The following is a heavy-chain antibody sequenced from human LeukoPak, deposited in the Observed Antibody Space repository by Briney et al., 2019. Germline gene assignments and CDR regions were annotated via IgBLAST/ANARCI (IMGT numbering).Heavy chain of an antibody. CDR2: INPNSGGT. D-gene: IGHD3-9*01. CDR1: GYTFTGYY. Sequence: ASVTVSFKASGYTFTGYYMHWVRQAPGQGREWMGWINPNSGGTSYAQKFQGRVTMTRDTSISTAYVELSRLRSDDTAVYYCAKADILTGYYKRQISPMPGPADGMDVWGQGTTVTVSS. CDR3: AKADILTGYYKRQISPMPGPADGMDV. J-gene: IGHJ6*02. V-gene: IGHV1-2*02.